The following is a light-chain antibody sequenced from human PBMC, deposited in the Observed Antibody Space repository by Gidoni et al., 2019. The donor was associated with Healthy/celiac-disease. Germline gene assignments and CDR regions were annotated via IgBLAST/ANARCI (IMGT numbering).Light chain of an antibody. J-gene: IGLJ3*02. Sequence: QSALTQPASVSGSPGQSITISCTGTSSDVGSYNLVSWYQQHPGKAPKLMIYEGSKRPSGVSNRVSGSKSGNTASLTISGLQAEDEADYYCCSYAGSSTYWVFGGGTKLTV. CDR3: CSYAGSSTYWV. CDR2: EGS. CDR1: SSDVGSYNL. V-gene: IGLV2-23*01.